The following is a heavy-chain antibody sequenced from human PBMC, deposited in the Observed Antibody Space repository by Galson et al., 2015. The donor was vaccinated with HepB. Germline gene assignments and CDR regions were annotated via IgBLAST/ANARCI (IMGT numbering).Heavy chain of an antibody. CDR1: GFTFSSYN. CDR3: GRGERWIDN. Sequence: SLRLSCAASGFTFSSYNMNWVRQAPGKGLEWVSSITSINSYTHYADSLKGRFTISRDNAKSSLYLQMNSLRAEDTAVYYCGRGERWIDNWGQGTLVTVSS. V-gene: IGHV3-21*01. CDR2: ITSINSYT. J-gene: IGHJ4*02. D-gene: IGHD4-23*01.